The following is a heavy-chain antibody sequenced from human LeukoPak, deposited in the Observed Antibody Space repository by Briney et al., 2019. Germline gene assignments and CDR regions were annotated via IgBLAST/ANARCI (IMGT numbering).Heavy chain of an antibody. CDR2: FDPEDGET. CDR3: ATELDRGNAFDI. J-gene: IGHJ3*02. CDR1: GYTLTELS. D-gene: IGHD6-13*01. V-gene: IGHV1-24*01. Sequence: ASVKVSCNVSGYTLTELSMHWVRQAPGKGLEWMGGFDPEDGETIYAQKFQGRVTMTEDTSTDTAYMELSSLRSEDTAVYYCATELDRGNAFDIWGQGTIVTVSS.